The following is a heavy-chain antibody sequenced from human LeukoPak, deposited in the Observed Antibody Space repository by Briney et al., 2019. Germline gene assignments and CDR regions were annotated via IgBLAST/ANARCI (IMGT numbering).Heavy chain of an antibody. CDR3: ARAHYYDSSGLDY. CDR2: ISSSSSYK. J-gene: IGHJ4*02. D-gene: IGHD3-22*01. Sequence: GGSLRLSCAASGFTFSSYSMNWVRQAPGKGLEWVSSISSSSSYKYYADSVKGRFTISRDNAKNTLYLQMNSLRAEDTAVYYCARAHYYDSSGLDYWGQGTLVTVSA. V-gene: IGHV3-21*01. CDR1: GFTFSSYS.